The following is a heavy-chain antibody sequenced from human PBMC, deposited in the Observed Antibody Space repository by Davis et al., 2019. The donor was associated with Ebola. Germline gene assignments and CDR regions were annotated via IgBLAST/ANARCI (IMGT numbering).Heavy chain of an antibody. CDR3: ASGLIAFDF. D-gene: IGHD3/OR15-3a*01. CDR1: GFTFRSYT. J-gene: IGHJ4*02. Sequence: PGGSLRLSCAASGFTFRSYTMNWVRQAAGKGLEWVSSISSDSETIVYADSVKGRFTITRDNSKNTLYLQMNSLRAGDTAVYYCASGLIAFDFWGQGTLVTVSS. V-gene: IGHV3-21*01. CDR2: ISSDSETI.